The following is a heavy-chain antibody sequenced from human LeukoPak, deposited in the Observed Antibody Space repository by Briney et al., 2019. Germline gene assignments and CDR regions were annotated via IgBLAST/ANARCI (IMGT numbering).Heavy chain of an antibody. Sequence: SETLSLTCTVSGGSISSYYWSWIRQPPGKGLEWIGYIYYSGSTNYNPSLKSRVTISVDTSKNQFSLKLSSVTAADTAVYYCARGHVPVSDAFDIWGQGTMVTVSS. V-gene: IGHV4-59*01. J-gene: IGHJ3*02. CDR2: IYYSGST. D-gene: IGHD2-2*01. CDR3: ARGHVPVSDAFDI. CDR1: GGSISSYY.